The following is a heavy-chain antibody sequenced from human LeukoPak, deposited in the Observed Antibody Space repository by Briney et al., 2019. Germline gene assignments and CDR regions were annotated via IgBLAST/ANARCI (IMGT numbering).Heavy chain of an antibody. J-gene: IGHJ4*02. CDR2: IYYSGST. D-gene: IGHD3-22*01. Sequence: PSQTLSLTCTVSGGSISSGGYYWSWIRQHPGKGLEWIGYIYYSGSTYYNPSLKSRVTIPVDTSKNQFSLKLSSVTAADTAVYYCARYYYDSSGYYWGHYFDYWGQGTLVTVSS. V-gene: IGHV4-31*03. CDR1: GGSISSGGYY. CDR3: ARYYYDSSGYYWGHYFDY.